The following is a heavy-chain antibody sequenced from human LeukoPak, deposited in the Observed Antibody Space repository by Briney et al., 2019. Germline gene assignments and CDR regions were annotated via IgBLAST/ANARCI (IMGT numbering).Heavy chain of an antibody. CDR2: IYHSGNT. Sequence: PSEPLSLTCSVSGGHICSGGDSWSWIRQLPGKGLEWIGYIYHSGNTVYTPSLRNRVTMSVDTPKNQFSLKLTSVTAADTCVYYCVRVGDCTSAACHDTRFDPAGEGTLVTVS. D-gene: IGHD2-2*01. CDR1: GGHICSGGDS. J-gene: IGHJ5*01. V-gene: IGHV4-31*03. CDR3: VRVGDCTSAACHDTRFDP.